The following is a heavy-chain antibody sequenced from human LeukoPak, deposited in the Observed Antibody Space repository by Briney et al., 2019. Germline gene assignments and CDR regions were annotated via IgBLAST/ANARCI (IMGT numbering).Heavy chain of an antibody. V-gene: IGHV1-8*01. CDR3: ARGRYCSGSYYPPPPRYFEY. Sequence: ASVKVSCKASGYTFTSYDINWVRQATGQGLEWMGWMNPNSGNTGYAQKFQGRVTMTRNTSISTAYMELSSLRSEDTAVYYCARGRYCSGSYYPPPPRYFEYWGQGTLVTVSS. CDR2: MNPNSGNT. D-gene: IGHD3-10*01. CDR1: GYTFTSYD. J-gene: IGHJ4*02.